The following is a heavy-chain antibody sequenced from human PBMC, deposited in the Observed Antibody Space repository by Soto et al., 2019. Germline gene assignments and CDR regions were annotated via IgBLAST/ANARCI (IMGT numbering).Heavy chain of an antibody. V-gene: IGHV4-59*08. CDR1: GASISSHS. CDR2: INYNANP. CDR3: AGGGSIVCATRRLMDV. D-gene: IGHD3-22*01. J-gene: IGHJ6*03. Sequence: QVQLQESRPGLVKPSETLSLTCTVSGASISSHSWSWIRQAPGKGLEWIANINYNANPNSNPSLKTRGTISVYTPKDQCSLTVISVTAADTAGYYWAGGGSIVCATRRLMDVWGRGTTVTVSS.